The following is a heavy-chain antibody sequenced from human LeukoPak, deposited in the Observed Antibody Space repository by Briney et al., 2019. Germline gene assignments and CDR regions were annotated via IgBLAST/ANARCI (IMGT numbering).Heavy chain of an antibody. CDR3: ARGMEQCQRSHFDY. CDR1: GFTFSTYS. V-gene: IGHV3-30-3*01. D-gene: IGHD6-19*01. CDR2: ISHDGSSQ. Sequence: GGSLRLSCAASGFTFSTYSIHWVRQAPGKGLEWVAVISHDGSSQYFTDSMKGRFTISIDNSKNMVYLQMDSLRPEDTAVYYCARGMEQCQRSHFDYWGQGTLVTVSS. J-gene: IGHJ4*02.